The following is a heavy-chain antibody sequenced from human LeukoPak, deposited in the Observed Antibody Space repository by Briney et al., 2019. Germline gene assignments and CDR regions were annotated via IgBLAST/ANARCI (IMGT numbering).Heavy chain of an antibody. CDR1: GGSVSSSSYY. Sequence: SETLSLTCTVSGGSVSSSSYYWGWIRQPPMKGLEWIGSIHYSGSTEYNLSLKSRVTISVDTSRNQFSLKLSSVTAADTAVYYCARHQSYGSGTYYAPFDNWGQGILVTVSS. V-gene: IGHV4-39*01. J-gene: IGHJ4*02. D-gene: IGHD3-10*01. CDR3: ARHQSYGSGTYYAPFDN. CDR2: IHYSGST.